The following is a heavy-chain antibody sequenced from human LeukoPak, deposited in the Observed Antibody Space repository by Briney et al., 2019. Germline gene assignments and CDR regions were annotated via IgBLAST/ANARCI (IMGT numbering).Heavy chain of an antibody. CDR1: GFTFDDYG. Sequence: GGSLRLSCAASGFTFDDYGMSWVRQAPGKGLEWVSGINWNGGSTGYADSVKGRFTISRDNAKNSLYLQMNSLRAEDTALYYCARGTGSGSYYNPLDYWGQGTLVTVSS. D-gene: IGHD3-10*01. CDR3: ARGTGSGSYYNPLDY. V-gene: IGHV3-20*04. J-gene: IGHJ4*02. CDR2: INWNGGST.